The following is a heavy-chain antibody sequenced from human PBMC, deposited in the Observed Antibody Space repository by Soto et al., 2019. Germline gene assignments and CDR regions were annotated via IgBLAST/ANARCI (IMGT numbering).Heavy chain of an antibody. CDR3: ARDDLLGYCSSTSCFPHDY. J-gene: IGHJ4*02. Sequence: GGSLRLSCAASGFTFSSYAMHWVRQAPGKGLEWVAVISYDGSNKYYADSVKGRFTISRDNSKNTLYLQMNSLRAEDTAVYYCARDDLLGYCSSTSCFPHDYWGQGTLVTVSS. CDR1: GFTFSSYA. CDR2: ISYDGSNK. D-gene: IGHD2-2*01. V-gene: IGHV3-30-3*01.